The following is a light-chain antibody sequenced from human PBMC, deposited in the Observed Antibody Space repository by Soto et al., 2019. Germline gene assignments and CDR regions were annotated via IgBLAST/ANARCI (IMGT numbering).Light chain of an antibody. CDR1: STDVGSYNL. V-gene: IGLV2-23*01. J-gene: IGLJ3*02. Sequence: QPVLTQPASVSGSPGQSITISCIGTSTDVGSYNLFSWYQQHPGKAPKLIIYGGTKRPAGVSNRFSGSKSGNTASLTVSGLQAEDEADYFCCSYAYTFSVFGGGTKVTVL. CDR2: GGT. CDR3: CSYAYTFSV.